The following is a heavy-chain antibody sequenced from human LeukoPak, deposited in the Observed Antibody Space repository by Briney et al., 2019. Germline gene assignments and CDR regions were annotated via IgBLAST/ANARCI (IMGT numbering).Heavy chain of an antibody. D-gene: IGHD1-26*01. J-gene: IGHJ4*02. CDR3: AREGSGEDLDY. Sequence: PGGSLRLSCAASGFTFSSYWMSWVRQAPGKGLEWVANIKHDGREEYYVDSVKGRFTISRDNAKNSLYLQMNSLRAEDTAVYYCAREGSGEDLDYWGQGTLVTVSS. CDR2: IKHDGREE. CDR1: GFTFSSYW. V-gene: IGHV3-7*01.